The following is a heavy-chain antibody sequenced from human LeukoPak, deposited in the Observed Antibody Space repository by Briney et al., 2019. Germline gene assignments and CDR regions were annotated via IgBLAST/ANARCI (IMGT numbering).Heavy chain of an antibody. Sequence: SETLSLTCAVYGGSFSGYYWSWIRPPPGKGLEWIGEINHSGSTNYNPSLKSRVTISVDTSKNQFSLKLSSVTAADTAVYYCARNSIVGATTAPFDYWGQGTLVTVSS. CDR2: INHSGST. V-gene: IGHV4-34*01. CDR1: GGSFSGYY. D-gene: IGHD1-26*01. J-gene: IGHJ4*02. CDR3: ARNSIVGATTAPFDY.